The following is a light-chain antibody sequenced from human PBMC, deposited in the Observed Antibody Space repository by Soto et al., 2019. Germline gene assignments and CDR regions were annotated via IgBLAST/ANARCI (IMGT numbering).Light chain of an antibody. Sequence: IQLTQSPSSLSAYVGDRVTITCRASQSISTYLNWYLQKPGKAPNLLIYTTSILESGVPSRFSGSGSGTDFTLTISSLQPEDFATYFCQQSYSRPRTFGQGTKVDNK. CDR3: QQSYSRPRT. CDR2: TTS. V-gene: IGKV1-39*01. J-gene: IGKJ1*01. CDR1: QSISTY.